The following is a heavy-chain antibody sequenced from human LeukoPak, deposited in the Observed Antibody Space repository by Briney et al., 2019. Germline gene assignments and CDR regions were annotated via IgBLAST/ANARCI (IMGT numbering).Heavy chain of an antibody. J-gene: IGHJ4*02. CDR3: ARGWYSSGWYGY. CDR1: GYTFTSYA. V-gene: IGHV1-3*01. Sequence: ASVKVSCKASGYTFTSYAMHWVRQAPGQRLEWMGWINAGNGNTKYSQKFQGRVTITRDTSASTAYMELSSLRSEDTAVYYCARGWYSSGWYGYWGQGTLVTVSS. D-gene: IGHD6-19*01. CDR2: INAGNGNT.